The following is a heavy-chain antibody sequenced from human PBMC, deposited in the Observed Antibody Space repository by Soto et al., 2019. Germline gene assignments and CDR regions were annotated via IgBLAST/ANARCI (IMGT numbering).Heavy chain of an antibody. V-gene: IGHV1-69*02. CDR2: IIPILGIA. CDR1: GGTFSSYT. J-gene: IGHJ6*03. D-gene: IGHD3-10*01. CDR3: ARGHYYGSGSYLMGYYYYMDV. Sequence: ASVKVSCKASGGTFSSYTISWVRQAPGQGLEWMGRIIPILGIANYAQKFQGRVTITADKSTSTAYMELSSLRSEDTAVYYGARGHYYGSGSYLMGYYYYMDVWGKGTTVTVSS.